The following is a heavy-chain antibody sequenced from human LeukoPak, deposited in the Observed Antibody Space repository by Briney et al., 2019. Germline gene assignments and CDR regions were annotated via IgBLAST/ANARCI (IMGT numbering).Heavy chain of an antibody. CDR3: ASKVRCSSTSCSGRPDY. D-gene: IGHD2-2*01. J-gene: IGHJ4*02. CDR1: GGSFSGYY. Sequence: PSETLSLTCAVYGGSFSGYYWSWIRQPPGKGLEWIGEINHSGSTNYNPSLKSRVTISVDTSKNQFSLKLSSVTAADTAVYYCASKVRCSSTSCSGRPDYWGQGTLVTVSS. CDR2: INHSGST. V-gene: IGHV4-34*01.